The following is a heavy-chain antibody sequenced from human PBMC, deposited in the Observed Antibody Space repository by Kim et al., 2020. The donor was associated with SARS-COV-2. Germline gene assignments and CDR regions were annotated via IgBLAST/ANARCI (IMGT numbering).Heavy chain of an antibody. V-gene: IGHV3-21*01. J-gene: IGHJ4*02. Sequence: YYIDSVKGRFTISRDNAKNSLYLQMNSLKAEDTAVYYCARVPVVGTTPDYWGQGTLVTVSS. CDR3: ARVPVVGTTPDY. D-gene: IGHD1-26*01.